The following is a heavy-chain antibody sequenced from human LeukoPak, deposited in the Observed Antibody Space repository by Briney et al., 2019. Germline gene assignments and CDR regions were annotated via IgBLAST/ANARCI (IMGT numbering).Heavy chain of an antibody. Sequence: SETLSLTCAVYGGSFSGYYWSWIRQPPGKGLEWIGEINHSGSTNYNPSLKSRVTISVDTSKNQFSLKLSSVTTADTAVYYCARLGPIRYFDWLLSWFDPWGQGTLVTVSS. V-gene: IGHV4-34*01. J-gene: IGHJ5*02. CDR3: ARLGPIRYFDWLLSWFDP. D-gene: IGHD3-9*01. CDR2: INHSGST. CDR1: GGSFSGYY.